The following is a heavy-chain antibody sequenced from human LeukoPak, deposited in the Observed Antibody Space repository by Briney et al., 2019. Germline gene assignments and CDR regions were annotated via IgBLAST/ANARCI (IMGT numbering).Heavy chain of an antibody. D-gene: IGHD5-24*01. V-gene: IGHV4-61*01. CDR2: IYYSGST. Sequence: NPSETLSLTCTVSGGSVSSGSYYWSWIRQPPGEGLEWIGYIYYSGSTNYNPSLKSRVTISVDTSKNQFSLKLSSVTAADTAVYYCAREMATISGGAFDIWGQGTMVTVSS. CDR3: AREMATISGGAFDI. CDR1: GGSVSSGSYY. J-gene: IGHJ3*02.